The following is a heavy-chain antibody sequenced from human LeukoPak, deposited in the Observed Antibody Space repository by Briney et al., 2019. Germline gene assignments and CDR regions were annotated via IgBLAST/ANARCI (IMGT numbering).Heavy chain of an antibody. D-gene: IGHD3-10*01. Sequence: GGSLRLSCAASGFTFSGYAMSWVRQAPGKGLEWVSAISGSGGSTYYADSVKGRFTISRDNSKNTLYLQMNSLRAEDTAVYYCARFPRLQYYFDYWGQGPLVTVFS. CDR1: GFTFSGYA. V-gene: IGHV3-23*01. J-gene: IGHJ4*02. CDR2: ISGSGGST. CDR3: ARFPRLQYYFDY.